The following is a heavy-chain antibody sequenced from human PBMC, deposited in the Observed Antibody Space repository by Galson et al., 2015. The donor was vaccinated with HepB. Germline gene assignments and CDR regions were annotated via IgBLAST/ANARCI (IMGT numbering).Heavy chain of an antibody. Sequence: QSGAEVKKPGESLKISCECSGYKFDYYCIGWVRQMAGKGLEWIGIFCPDDSQSRYSPSFEGKVTISADKSLTTAYLQWSRLRASDTAMYYCATHSRTGTASPCGYWGQGTLVTVSS. D-gene: IGHD1-7*01. V-gene: IGHV5-51*01. CDR3: ATHSRTGTASPCGY. CDR1: GYKFDYYC. CDR2: FCPDDSQS. J-gene: IGHJ4*02.